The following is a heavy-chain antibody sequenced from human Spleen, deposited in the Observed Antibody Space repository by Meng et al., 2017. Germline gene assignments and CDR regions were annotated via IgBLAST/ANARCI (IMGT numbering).Heavy chain of an antibody. V-gene: IGHV1-2*06. CDR1: GYTFTGYY. CDR3: ARDVFGSGSYYAAGDY. J-gene: IGHJ4*02. Sequence: ASVKVSCKASGYTFTGYYIHWVRQAPGQGLEWMGPINPSSGDTNSAQNFQDRATMTRHASLSTAYMELNRLRSDDTAVYYCARDVFGSGSYYAAGDYWGQGTLVTVSS. CDR2: INPSSGDT. D-gene: IGHD3-10*01.